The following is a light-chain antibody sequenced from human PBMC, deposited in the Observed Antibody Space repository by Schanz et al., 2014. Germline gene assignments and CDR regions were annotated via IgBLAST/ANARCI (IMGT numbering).Light chain of an antibody. CDR2: GNN. V-gene: IGLV1-40*01. Sequence: QSVLTQPPSVSAAPGQKVTISCSGSSSNIGNNYVSWYQHLPGTPPKLLIYGNNNRASGVPDRFSGSKSDTSASLAITGLQAEDEADYYCQSYDSSLSVLYVFGTGTKLTVL. J-gene: IGLJ1*01. CDR1: SSNIGNNY. CDR3: QSYDSSLSVLYV.